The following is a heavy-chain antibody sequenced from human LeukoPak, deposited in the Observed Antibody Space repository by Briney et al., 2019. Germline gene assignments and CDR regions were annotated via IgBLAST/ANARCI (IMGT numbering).Heavy chain of an antibody. CDR3: ARAPHLITMVRGSGVDV. CDR1: GGSISSRNYY. V-gene: IGHV4-39*01. J-gene: IGHJ6*04. CDR2: VSYSGST. D-gene: IGHD3-10*01. Sequence: PSETLSLTCTVSGGSISSRNYYWAWIRQPWTRQPPGKGLEWIGNVSYSGSTYYNPSLKSRVTISIDTSKNQFSLKLSSVTAADTAVYYCARAPHLITMVRGSGVDVWGKGTTVTISS.